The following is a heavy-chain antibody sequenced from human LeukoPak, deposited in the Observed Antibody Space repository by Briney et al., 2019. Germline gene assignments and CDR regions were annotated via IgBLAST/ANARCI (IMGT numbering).Heavy chain of an antibody. CDR1: GFTFSSYG. D-gene: IGHD2-2*01. J-gene: IGHJ4*02. V-gene: IGHV3-30*18. CDR3: AKDGSPDIVVVPAAMNY. Sequence: PGRSLRLSCAASGFTFSSYGMHWVRQAPGKGLEWVAVVSYDGNNKYYADSVKGRFTISRDNSKNTLYLQMNSLRAEDTAVYYCAKDGSPDIVVVPAAMNYWGQGTLVTVSS. CDR2: VSYDGNNK.